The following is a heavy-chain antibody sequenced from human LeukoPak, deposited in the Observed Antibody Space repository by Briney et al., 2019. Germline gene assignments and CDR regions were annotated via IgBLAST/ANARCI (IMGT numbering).Heavy chain of an antibody. CDR1: GGSFSGYY. J-gene: IGHJ4*02. CDR3: ARGYSGYDY. Sequence: SETLSLTCAVYGGSFSGYYWSWIRQPPGKGLEWIGEINHSGSTNYIPSLKSRVTISVDTSKNQFSLKLSSVTAADTAVYYCARGYSGYDYWGQGTLVTVSS. CDR2: INHSGST. V-gene: IGHV4-34*01. D-gene: IGHD5-12*01.